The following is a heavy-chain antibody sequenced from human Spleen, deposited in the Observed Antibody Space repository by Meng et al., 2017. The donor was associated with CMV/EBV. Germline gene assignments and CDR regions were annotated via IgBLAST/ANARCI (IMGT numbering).Heavy chain of an antibody. J-gene: IGHJ5*02. CDR3: ARIRGAYCTIGACYNNWFDI. V-gene: IGHV4-30-4*01. CDR1: GMSMRNGDYY. Sequence: SETLSLTCSVSGMSMRNGDYYWSWIRQPPGKGLEWIGNAFWSGSTYYSPPLRSRMSISIGRSYRQFSLELTSVTAADTAVYYCARIRGAYCTIGACYNNWFDIWGQGISVTVSS. CDR2: AFWSGST. D-gene: IGHD2-8*01.